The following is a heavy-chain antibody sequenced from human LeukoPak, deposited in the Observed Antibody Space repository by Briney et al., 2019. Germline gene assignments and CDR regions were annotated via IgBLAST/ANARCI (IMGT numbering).Heavy chain of an antibody. Sequence: PSETLSLTCTVSGGSISSYYWSWIRQPPGKGLEWIGYIYYSGSTNYNPSLKSRVTISVDTSKNQFSLKLSSVTAADTAVYYYARDMPPLPGYSPLDYWGQGTLVTVSS. V-gene: IGHV4-59*01. J-gene: IGHJ4*02. CDR2: IYYSGST. CDR3: ARDMPPLPGYSPLDY. CDR1: GGSISSYY. D-gene: IGHD3-9*01.